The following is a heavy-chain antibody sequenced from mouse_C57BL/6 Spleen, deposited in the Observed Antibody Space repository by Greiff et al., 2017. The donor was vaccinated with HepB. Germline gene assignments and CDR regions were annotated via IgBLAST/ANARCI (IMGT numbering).Heavy chain of an antibody. J-gene: IGHJ3*01. CDR3: ARSGLGRKGIAY. V-gene: IGHV1-69*01. Sequence: QVQLQQPGAELVMPGASVKLSCKASGYTFTSYWMHWVKQRPGQGLEWIGEIDPSDSYTNYNQKFKGKSTLTVDKSSSTAYMQLSSLTSEDSAVYYCARSGLGRKGIAYWGQGTLVTVSA. CDR2: IDPSDSYT. D-gene: IGHD4-1*01. CDR1: GYTFTSYW.